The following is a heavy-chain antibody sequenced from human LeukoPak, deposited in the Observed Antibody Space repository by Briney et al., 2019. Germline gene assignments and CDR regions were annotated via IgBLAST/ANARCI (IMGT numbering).Heavy chain of an antibody. CDR3: ARALRVSPDDY. Sequence: PGGSLRLSCAAYGFTFSSSAMSWVRQAPGKGLEWVSAISNNGGYTYYADSVQGRFTISRDNSKSTLCLQMNSLRAEDTAVYYCARALRVSPDDYWGQGTLVTVSS. CDR1: GFTFSSSA. D-gene: IGHD6-13*01. CDR2: ISNNGGYT. V-gene: IGHV3-23*01. J-gene: IGHJ4*02.